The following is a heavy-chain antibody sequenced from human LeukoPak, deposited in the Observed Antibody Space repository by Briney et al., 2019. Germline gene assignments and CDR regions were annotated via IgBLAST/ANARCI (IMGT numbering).Heavy chain of an antibody. CDR1: GYTFSNYY. V-gene: IGHV1-46*01. D-gene: IGHD2-15*01. Sequence: ASVKVSCKASGYTFSNYYIHWVRQAPGQGLEWMGIIGGSTNYAQKFQGRVTMTRDTSTSTVYMELSSLRSEDTAVYYCARGHLDIVVVVAASDYYYMDVWGKGTTVTISS. CDR2: IGGST. J-gene: IGHJ6*03. CDR3: ARGHLDIVVVVAASDYYYMDV.